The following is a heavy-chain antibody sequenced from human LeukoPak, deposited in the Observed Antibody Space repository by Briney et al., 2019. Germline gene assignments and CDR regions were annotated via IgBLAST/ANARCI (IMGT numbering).Heavy chain of an antibody. Sequence: GGSLRLSCAASGFTFSSYGMHWVRQAPGKGLEWVSAISGSGGSTYYADSVKGRFTISRDNSKNTLYLQMNSLRAEDTAVYYCAKGPKPETGHFDYWGQGTLVTVSS. CDR3: AKGPKPETGHFDY. V-gene: IGHV3-23*01. J-gene: IGHJ4*02. D-gene: IGHD1-14*01. CDR1: GFTFSSYG. CDR2: ISGSGGST.